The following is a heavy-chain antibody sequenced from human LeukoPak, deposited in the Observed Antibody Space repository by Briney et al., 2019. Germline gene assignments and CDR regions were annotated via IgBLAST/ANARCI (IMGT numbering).Heavy chain of an antibody. V-gene: IGHV4-39*07. Sequence: SETLSLTCTVSGGSISSSSYYWGWIRQPPGKGLEWIGSIYYSGSTDYNPSLKSRVTISVDTSKNQFSLKLSSVTAADTAVYYCARYDSSWYDAFDIWGQGTMVTVSS. CDR1: GGSISSSSYY. D-gene: IGHD6-13*01. J-gene: IGHJ3*02. CDR3: ARYDSSWYDAFDI. CDR2: IYYSGST.